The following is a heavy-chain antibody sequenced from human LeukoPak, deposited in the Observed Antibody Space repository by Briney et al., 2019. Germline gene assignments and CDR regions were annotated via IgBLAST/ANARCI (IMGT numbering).Heavy chain of an antibody. D-gene: IGHD2-15*01. CDR1: GFSFSDYW. Sequence: GGSLSLSCAVSGFSFSDYWLSWVRQAPGKGLEWVANVKEDGTTKQYVDSVKRRFTISRDNAKNSLYLQMGSLRADDTAVYYCVSQEVVPHWGQGTLVSVPS. CDR3: VSQEVVPH. CDR2: VKEDGTTK. J-gene: IGHJ4*02. V-gene: IGHV3-7*01.